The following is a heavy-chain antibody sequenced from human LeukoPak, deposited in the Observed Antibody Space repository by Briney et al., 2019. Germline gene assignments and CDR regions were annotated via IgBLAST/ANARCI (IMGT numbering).Heavy chain of an antibody. V-gene: IGHV3-33*01. Sequence: GGSLRLSCAASGFTFSDFGMHWVRKAPGKGLEWVAVIWYHGNEIHYVDSVKSRFTISRDNFRNTLYLQMSSLRAEDSAVYYCVRGSGGNGYGYWGDNWGQGTLVTVSS. CDR3: VRGSGGNGYGYWGDN. CDR2: IWYHGNEI. J-gene: IGHJ4*02. CDR1: GFTFSDFG. D-gene: IGHD5-12*01.